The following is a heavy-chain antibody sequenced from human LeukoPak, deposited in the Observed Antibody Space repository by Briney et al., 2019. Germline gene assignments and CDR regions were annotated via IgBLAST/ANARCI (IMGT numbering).Heavy chain of an antibody. V-gene: IGHV4-4*07. CDR1: GGSISNYY. CDR3: ASEGSKKNWFDP. J-gene: IGHJ5*02. Sequence: SETLSLTCTVSGGSISNYYWNWIRQPAGKGLEWIGRIYISGSTNYNPSLKSRVTMSVDTSKNQFSLKLTSVTAADTAVYFCASEGSKKNWFDPWGQGALVTVSS. CDR2: IYISGST. D-gene: IGHD3-10*01.